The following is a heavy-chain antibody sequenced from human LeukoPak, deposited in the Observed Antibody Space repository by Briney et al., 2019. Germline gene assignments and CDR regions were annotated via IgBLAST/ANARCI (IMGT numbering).Heavy chain of an antibody. CDR3: ARGYSHNSGGWLDP. J-gene: IGHJ5*02. CDR2: LTDSGDAT. D-gene: IGHD5-12*01. V-gene: IGHV3-23*01. CDR1: GFTFRRYA. Sequence: GSLRLSCAASGFTFRRYAMSWVRQAPGTGLERVGSLTDSGDATYYADSVKGRLTISRDNSNSTLYLHISGLRDEDTAVYYCARGYSHNSGGWLDPWGQGILVTVSS.